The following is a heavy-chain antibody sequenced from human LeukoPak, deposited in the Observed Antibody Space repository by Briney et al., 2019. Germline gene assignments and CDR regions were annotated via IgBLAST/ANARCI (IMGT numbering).Heavy chain of an antibody. CDR1: GYTFTSYD. CDR3: ARGPQGSGYYYFDY. CDR2: MNPNSGNT. Sequence: GASVKVSCKASGYTFTSYDINWVRPATGQGLEWMGWMNPNSGNTGYAQKFQGRVTITTNTSISTAYMELSSLRSEDTAVYYCARGPQGSGYYYFDYWGQGTLVTVSS. D-gene: IGHD3-22*01. V-gene: IGHV1-8*03. J-gene: IGHJ4*02.